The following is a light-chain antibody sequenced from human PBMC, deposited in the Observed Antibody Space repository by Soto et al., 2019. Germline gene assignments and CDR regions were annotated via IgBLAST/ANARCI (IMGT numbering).Light chain of an antibody. V-gene: IGKV3-20*01. CDR3: QQYGSSLSIT. J-gene: IGKJ5*01. CDR1: QSVSSSY. Sequence: IVLTQSPGTLSLSPGERATLSCRASQSVSSSYLAWYQQKPGQAPRLLIYGASSRATGIPDRFSGSGSGTDFTLTISRLEPEDFAVYDCQQYGSSLSITFGQGTRLAIK. CDR2: GAS.